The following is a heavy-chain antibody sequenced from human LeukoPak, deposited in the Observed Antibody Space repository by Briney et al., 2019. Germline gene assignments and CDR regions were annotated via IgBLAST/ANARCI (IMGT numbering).Heavy chain of an antibody. CDR2: INPSGGRT. J-gene: IGHJ4*02. V-gene: IGHV1-46*01. CDR3: AREDASAFDF. CDR1: GYTFTIYY. Sequence: GASVKVSCKASGYTFTIYYIHWVRQAPGQGLEWMGIINPSGGRTTYAQKFQGRVTMTRDTSTSTVYMDLSSLRSEDTAVYYCAREDASAFDFWGQGTLVTVSS. D-gene: IGHD2-2*01.